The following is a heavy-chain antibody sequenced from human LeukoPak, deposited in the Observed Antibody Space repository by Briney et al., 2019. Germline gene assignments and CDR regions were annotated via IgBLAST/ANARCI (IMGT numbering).Heavy chain of an antibody. J-gene: IGHJ4*02. V-gene: IGHV4-59*01. D-gene: IGHD6-19*01. CDR1: GGSISSYY. Sequence: SETLSLTCTVSGGSISSYYWSWIRQPPGKGLEWIGNIYYTGSTNYNPSLKSRVTISVDTSKNQFSLKLSSVTAADTVVYYCARAFSSGWYPYSIGGLWFDYWGQGTLVTVSS. CDR2: IYYTGST. CDR3: ARAFSSGWYPYSIGGLWFDY.